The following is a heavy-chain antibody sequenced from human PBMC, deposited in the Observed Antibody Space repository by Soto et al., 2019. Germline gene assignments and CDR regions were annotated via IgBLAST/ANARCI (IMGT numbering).Heavy chain of an antibody. CDR1: SYTFSSYS. D-gene: IGHD6-6*01. CDR3: ARGGFSSSIRFDY. V-gene: IGHV1-18*01. CDR2: IATFNGDT. Sequence: ASVKVSCKASSYTFSSYSINWLRQVPGQGLEWMGWIATFNGDTKYAQKFQGRVTMTADTSTSTAYMELTGLKFDDTAVYYCARGGFSSSIRFDYWGQGTLVTVSS. J-gene: IGHJ4*01.